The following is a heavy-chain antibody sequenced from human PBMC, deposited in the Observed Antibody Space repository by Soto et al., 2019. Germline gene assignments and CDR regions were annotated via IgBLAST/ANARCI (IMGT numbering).Heavy chain of an antibody. D-gene: IGHD2-21*02. Sequence: EVQLVESGGGLVQPGGSLRLSCAASGFTFSSYWMSWVRQAPGKGLEWVANIKQDGSEKYYVDSVKGRFTISRDNAKNSLYLQMNSLRAEDTAVYYCARAPCGGDCYSDYWGQGTLVTVSS. V-gene: IGHV3-7*01. CDR2: IKQDGSEK. CDR1: GFTFSSYW. J-gene: IGHJ4*02. CDR3: ARAPCGGDCYSDY.